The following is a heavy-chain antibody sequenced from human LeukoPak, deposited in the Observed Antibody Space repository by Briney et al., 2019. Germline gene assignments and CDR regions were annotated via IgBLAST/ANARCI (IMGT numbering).Heavy chain of an antibody. CDR3: AKGGSITMMVVTPDAFDI. D-gene: IGHD3-22*01. J-gene: IGHJ3*02. V-gene: IGHV3-23*01. Sequence: GGSLRLSCAASGFTFSSYAMSWVRQAPGKGLEWVSGISGSGGSTYYADSVKGRFTISRDNSKNTVYLQRNSLRADDTAVYYCAKGGSITMMVVTPDAFDIWGQGTMVTVSS. CDR1: GFTFSSYA. CDR2: ISGSGGST.